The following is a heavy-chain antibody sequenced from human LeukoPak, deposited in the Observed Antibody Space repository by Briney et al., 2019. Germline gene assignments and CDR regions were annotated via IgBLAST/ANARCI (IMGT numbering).Heavy chain of an antibody. CDR2: ISGSGGST. CDR3: AKDPPGYSSSQNNWFDP. Sequence: GGSLRLSCAASGFTVSSNYMSWVRQAPGKGLEWVSAISGSGGSTYYADSVKGRFTISRDNSKNTLYLQMNSLRAEDTAVYYCAKDPPGYSSSQNNWFDPWGQGTLVTVSS. V-gene: IGHV3-23*01. D-gene: IGHD6-13*01. J-gene: IGHJ5*02. CDR1: GFTVSSNY.